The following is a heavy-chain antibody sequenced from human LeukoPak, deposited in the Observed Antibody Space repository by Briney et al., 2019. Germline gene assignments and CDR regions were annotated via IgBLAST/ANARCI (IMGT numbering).Heavy chain of an antibody. CDR2: ISAYNGNT. D-gene: IGHD3-22*01. CDR3: VRDNYYDSSGSFDY. V-gene: IGHV1-18*01. J-gene: IGHJ4*02. CDR1: GYTFTSYG. Sequence: ASVKVSCKASGYTFTSYGIRWVRQAPGQGLEWMGWISAYNGNTNYAQKLQGRVTMTTDTSTSTAYMELSRLRSDDTAVYYCVRDNYYDSSGSFDYWGQGTLVTVSS.